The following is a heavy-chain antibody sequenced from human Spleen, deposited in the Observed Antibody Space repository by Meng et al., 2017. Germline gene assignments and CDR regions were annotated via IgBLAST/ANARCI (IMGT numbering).Heavy chain of an antibody. CDR2: SNHSGST. CDR3: ARGPTTMAHDFDY. D-gene: IGHD4-11*01. V-gene: IGHV4-34*01. Sequence: VHPQRVGGVFLKPTKTRSLSCVASGGPFSYSYWGWIRQPPGKGLEWIGESNHSGSTNYNPSLESRATITVDTSQNNLSLKLSSVTAADSAVYYCARGPTTMAHDFDYWGQGTLVTVSS. CDR1: GGPFSYSY. J-gene: IGHJ4*02.